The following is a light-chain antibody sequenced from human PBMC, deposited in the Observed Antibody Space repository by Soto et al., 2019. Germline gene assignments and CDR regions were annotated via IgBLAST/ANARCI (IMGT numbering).Light chain of an antibody. J-gene: IGLJ3*02. CDR2: EVS. V-gene: IGLV2-8*01. CDR1: SSDVGNYKY. CDR3: SSYAGSSLWV. Sequence: QSVLTQSPSASGSPGQSVTISCTGTSSDVGNYKYVSWYQQHPGKAPKLMIYEVSKRPSGVPDRFSGSKSGNTASLTVSGLQVEDEADYYCSSYAGSSLWVFGGGTKVTVL.